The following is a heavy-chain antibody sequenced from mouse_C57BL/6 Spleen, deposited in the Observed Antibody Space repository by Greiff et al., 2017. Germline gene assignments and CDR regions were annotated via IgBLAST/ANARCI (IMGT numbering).Heavy chain of an antibody. Sequence: QVQLKESGPGLVAPSQSLSITCTVSGFSLTSYGVDWVRQPPGKGLEWLGVIWGGGRANYNSALMSRLSISKDNSKSQVFLKMNSMQTDDTAMYYCAKRGYYGSSYWYFDVWGTGTTVTVSS. J-gene: IGHJ1*03. D-gene: IGHD1-1*01. CDR2: IWGGGRA. V-gene: IGHV2-9*01. CDR1: GFSLTSYG. CDR3: AKRGYYGSSYWYFDV.